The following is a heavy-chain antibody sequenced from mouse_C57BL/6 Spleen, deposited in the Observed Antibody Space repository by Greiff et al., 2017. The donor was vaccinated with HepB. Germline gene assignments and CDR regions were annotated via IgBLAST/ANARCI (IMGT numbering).Heavy chain of an antibody. J-gene: IGHJ2*01. CDR2: INPYNGGT. D-gene: IGHD1-1*01. V-gene: IGHV1-19*01. CDR3: ARRDYYYGSRGY. CDR1: GYTFTDYY. Sequence: EVKLQQSGPVLVKPGASVKMSCKASGYTFTDYYMNWVKQSHGKSLEWIGVINPYNGGTSYNQKFKGKATLTVDKSSSTAYMELNSLTSEDSAVYYCARRDYYYGSRGYWGQGTTLTVSS.